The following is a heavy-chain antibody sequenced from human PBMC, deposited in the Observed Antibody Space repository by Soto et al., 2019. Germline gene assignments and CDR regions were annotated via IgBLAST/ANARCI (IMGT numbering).Heavy chain of an antibody. J-gene: IGHJ4*02. D-gene: IGHD2-8*01. Sequence: GGSLRLSCAASGFSFSDHGMHWVRQAPGKGLEWVAVMSYDGTNKYYADSVKGRFTISRDNSKNTLYLEMNRLRAEDTAVYYCAKVREDIVLLVARDHWGQGTLVTVSS. V-gene: IGHV3-30*18. CDR2: MSYDGTNK. CDR1: GFSFSDHG. CDR3: AKVREDIVLLVARDH.